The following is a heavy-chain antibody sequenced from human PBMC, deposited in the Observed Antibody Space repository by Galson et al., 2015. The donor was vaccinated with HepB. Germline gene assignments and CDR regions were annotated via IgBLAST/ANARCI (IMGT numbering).Heavy chain of an antibody. D-gene: IGHD6-13*01. J-gene: IGHJ5*01. CDR1: GYMFIGYF. CDR2: INPNTGDT. Sequence: SVKVSCKASGYMFIGYFMHWVRQTPGQGLEWMGRINPNTGDTNYSKKFQDRVIMVSDTSTNTAYMELSRLRSDDTAVYYCAREDDGQPLEWWFASWGQGTLVTVSP. CDR3: AREDDGQPLEWWFAS. V-gene: IGHV1-2*06.